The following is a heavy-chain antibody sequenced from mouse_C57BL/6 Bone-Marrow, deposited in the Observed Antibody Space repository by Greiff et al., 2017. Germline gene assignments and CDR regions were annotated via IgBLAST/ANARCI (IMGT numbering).Heavy chain of an antibody. J-gene: IGHJ3*01. CDR2: IDPENGDT. D-gene: IGHD2-2*01. V-gene: IGHV14-4*01. Sequence: EVQLQQSGAELVRPGASVKLSCTASGFNIKDDYMHWVKQRPEQGLEWIGWIDPENGDTEYASKFQGKATITADTSSNTAYLQLSSLTSEDTAVYYCTEGIYGYTWFAYWGQGTLVTVSA. CDR1: GFNIKDDY. CDR3: TEGIYGYTWFAY.